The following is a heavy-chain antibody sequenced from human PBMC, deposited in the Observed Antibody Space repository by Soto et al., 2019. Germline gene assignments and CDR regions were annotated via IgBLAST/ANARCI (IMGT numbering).Heavy chain of an antibody. CDR2: IIPIFGIA. V-gene: IGHV1-69*02. CDR1: GATFSNYT. CDR3: XXXXXXXEXYDGDYYMDV. J-gene: IGHJ6*03. D-gene: IGHD3-16*01. Sequence: QVQLVQSGAEVKKPGSSVKVSCKASGATFSNYTISWVRQAPGQGLEWMGRIIPIFGIANYEQECQGGVTITAEKSTSTVYMXLXSLRSEXTAVXXXXXXXXXXEXYDGDYYMDVWGKGTTVTVSS.